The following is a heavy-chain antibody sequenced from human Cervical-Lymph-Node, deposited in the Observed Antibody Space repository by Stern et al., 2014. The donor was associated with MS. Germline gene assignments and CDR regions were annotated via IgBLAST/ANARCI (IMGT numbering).Heavy chain of an antibody. Sequence: VQLVQSGAEVKKPGSSVKVSCKASGGTFSNYDINWVRQAPGQGLEWMGGIIPIFCTTYYAQNFQGRVTITADESTGTVYMELSSLRFEDTAVYYCAREYHDNLEGWFDPWGQGTLVTVSS. D-gene: IGHD3-22*01. J-gene: IGHJ5*02. CDR2: IIPIFCTT. CDR3: AREYHDNLEGWFDP. V-gene: IGHV1-69*01. CDR1: GGTFSNYD.